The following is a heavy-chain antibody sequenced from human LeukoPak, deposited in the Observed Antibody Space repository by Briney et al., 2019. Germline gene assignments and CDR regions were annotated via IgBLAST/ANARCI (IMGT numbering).Heavy chain of an antibody. J-gene: IGHJ4*02. CDR1: GFTVSSNC. CDR3: ARGPRLNNYYYDY. V-gene: IGHV3-53*01. D-gene: IGHD3-16*01. CDR2: IFGDGSI. Sequence: GGSLRLSCAASGFTVSSNCMNWVRQAPGKGLEWVSLIFGDGSIYYADSVKGRFTISRDNSENALFLQMNSLRAEDTAVYYCARGPRLNNYYYDYWGQGTLVTVSS.